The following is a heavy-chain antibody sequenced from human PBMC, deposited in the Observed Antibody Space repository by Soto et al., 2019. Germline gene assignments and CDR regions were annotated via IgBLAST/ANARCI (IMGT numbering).Heavy chain of an antibody. Sequence: GGSLRLSCAASGFTFSSYAMSWVRQAPGKGLEWVSAISGSGGSTYYADSVKGRFTISRDNSKNTLYLQMNSLRAEDTAVYYCALNPSITGTTYYYYYMDVWGKGTTVTVSS. J-gene: IGHJ6*03. CDR3: ALNPSITGTTYYYYYMDV. CDR1: GFTFSSYA. CDR2: ISGSGGST. V-gene: IGHV3-23*01. D-gene: IGHD1-7*01.